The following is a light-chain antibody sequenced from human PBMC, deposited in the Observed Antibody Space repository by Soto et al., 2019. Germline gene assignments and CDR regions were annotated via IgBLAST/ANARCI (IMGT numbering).Light chain of an antibody. J-gene: IGLJ1*01. CDR2: EGH. Sequence: QSALGHPASVSWSPGHLITISCTGTSGFVGSFSLVSWYQQHPGKAPKAMISEGHRRPSGVPDRFSGSTSVNSASLTISGLQADEEADYYCCLYIGATNYVFGTGTKVTVL. V-gene: IGLV2-23*01. CDR3: CLYIGATNYV. CDR1: SGFVGSFSL.